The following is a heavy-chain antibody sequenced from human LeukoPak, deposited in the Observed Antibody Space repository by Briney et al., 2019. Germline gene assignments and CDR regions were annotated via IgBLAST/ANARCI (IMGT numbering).Heavy chain of an antibody. CDR1: SGSISGSYY. Sequence: SETLSLTCTVSSGSISGSYYWSWIRQPAGKGLEWIGRICASGSTNYDPSLKSRVTISIDKSNNQFSLMVTSVTAADTAVYYCARGKQNAVDYWGQGILVTVSS. V-gene: IGHV4-4*07. CDR3: ARGKQNAVDY. D-gene: IGHD1-1*01. CDR2: ICASGST. J-gene: IGHJ4*02.